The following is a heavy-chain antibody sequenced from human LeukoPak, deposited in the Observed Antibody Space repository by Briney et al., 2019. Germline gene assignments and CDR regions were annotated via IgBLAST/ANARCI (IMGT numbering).Heavy chain of an antibody. D-gene: IGHD1-26*01. V-gene: IGHV3-23*01. Sequence: GGSLRLSCAASGFTFSSYAMSWVRQAPGKGLEWVSGISGSGGSTYYADSVKGRFTISRDNSKNTLYLQMNGLRAEDTAVYYCAKDSIVGVTMNAFDIWGQGTMVTVSS. CDR3: AKDSIVGVTMNAFDI. CDR2: ISGSGGST. CDR1: GFTFSSYA. J-gene: IGHJ3*02.